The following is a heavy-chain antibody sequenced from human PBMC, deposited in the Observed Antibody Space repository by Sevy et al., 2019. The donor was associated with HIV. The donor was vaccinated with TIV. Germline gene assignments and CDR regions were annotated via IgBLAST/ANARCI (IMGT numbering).Heavy chain of an antibody. CDR2: LSFGCGEI. V-gene: IGHV3-23*01. Sequence: GGSLRLSCAASGFTFSKYSMSWVRQPPGKGLEWVSTLSFGCGEINYADSVKGRFTISRDNSKSSGYLHMNNLRPEDTAVYYCAREGCTKPHDYWGQGTLVTVSS. CDR3: AREGCTKPHDY. D-gene: IGHD2-8*01. CDR1: GFTFSKYS. J-gene: IGHJ4*02.